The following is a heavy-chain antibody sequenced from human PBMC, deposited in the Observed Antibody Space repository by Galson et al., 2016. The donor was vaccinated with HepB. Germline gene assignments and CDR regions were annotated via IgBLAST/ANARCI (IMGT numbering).Heavy chain of an antibody. CDR1: GFTFSSYA. Sequence: SLRLSCAASGFTFSSYAMSWVRQAPGKGLEWVSAISGSGGSTYYADSVKGRFTISRDNSKNTLYLQMNSLRAEDTAVYYCAKDRVAARPPGTYYYYAMDVWGQGTTVTVSS. CDR2: ISGSGGST. J-gene: IGHJ6*02. CDR3: AKDRVAARPPGTYYYYAMDV. V-gene: IGHV3-23*01. D-gene: IGHD6-6*01.